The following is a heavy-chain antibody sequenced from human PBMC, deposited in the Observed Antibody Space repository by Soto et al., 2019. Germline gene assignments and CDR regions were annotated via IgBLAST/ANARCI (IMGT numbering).Heavy chain of an antibody. D-gene: IGHD5-12*01. CDR2: IYYSGST. Sequence: SETLSLTCTVSGGSVSSGSYYWSWIRQPPGKGLEWIGYIYYSGSTNYNPSLKSRVTISVDTSKNQFSLKLGSVTAADTAVYYCARDNYDSLTEYYFDYWGQGTLVTVSS. V-gene: IGHV4-61*01. J-gene: IGHJ4*02. CDR3: ARDNYDSLTEYYFDY. CDR1: GGSVSSGSYY.